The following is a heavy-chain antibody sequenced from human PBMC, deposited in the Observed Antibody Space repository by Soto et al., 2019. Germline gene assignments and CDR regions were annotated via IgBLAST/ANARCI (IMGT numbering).Heavy chain of an antibody. CDR2: INHSGST. J-gene: IGHJ3*02. V-gene: IGHV4-34*01. CDR1: GGSFSGYY. D-gene: IGHD7-27*01. CDR3: ARILGGPTGDVAFDI. Sequence: SETLSLTCAVYGGSFSGYYWSWIRQPPGKGLEWIGEINHSGSTNYNPSLKSRVTISVDTSKNQFSLKRSSVTAADTAVYYCARILGGPTGDVAFDIWGQGTMVTVSS.